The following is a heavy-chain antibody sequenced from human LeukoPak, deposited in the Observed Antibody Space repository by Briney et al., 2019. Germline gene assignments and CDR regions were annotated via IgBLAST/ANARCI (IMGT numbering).Heavy chain of an antibody. CDR3: ARDYYDNTGYLPFDY. Sequence: GASVTVSCKASGYTFNNYGISWVRQAPGQGLEWMGWISAYNGHTNYAQKLQDRVTMTTDTSTSTAYMELRSLRSDDTAVYYCARDYYDNTGYLPFDYWGQGTLVTVSS. CDR2: ISAYNGHT. D-gene: IGHD3-22*01. J-gene: IGHJ4*02. V-gene: IGHV1-18*01. CDR1: GYTFNNYG.